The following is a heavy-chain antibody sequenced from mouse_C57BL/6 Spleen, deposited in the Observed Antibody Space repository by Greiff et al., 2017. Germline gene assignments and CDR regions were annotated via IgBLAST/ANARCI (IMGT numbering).Heavy chain of an antibody. Sequence: VQLQESGAELVKPGASVKISCKASGYAFSSYWMNWVKQRPGKGLEWIGQIYPGDGDTNYNGKFKGKATLTADKSSSTAYMQLSSLTSEDSAVYFCARMEARAGGDYWGQGTTLTVSS. CDR2: IYPGDGDT. CDR1: GYAFSSYW. CDR3: ARMEARAGGDY. J-gene: IGHJ2*01. V-gene: IGHV1-80*01.